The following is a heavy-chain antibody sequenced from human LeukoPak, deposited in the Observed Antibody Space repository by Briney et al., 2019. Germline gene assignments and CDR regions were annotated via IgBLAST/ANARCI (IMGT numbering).Heavy chain of an antibody. CDR1: GYTFTGYY. CDR2: INPNSGGT. V-gene: IGHV1-2*02. CDR3: ARGGGTSCFLGYCSGGSRY. J-gene: IGHJ4*02. Sequence: ASVKVSCKASGYTFTGYYMHWVRQAPGQGLEWMGWINPNSGGTNYAQKFQGRVTMTRDTSISTAYMELSRLRSDDTAVYYCARGGGTSCFLGYCSGGSRYWGQGTLVTVSS. D-gene: IGHD2-15*01.